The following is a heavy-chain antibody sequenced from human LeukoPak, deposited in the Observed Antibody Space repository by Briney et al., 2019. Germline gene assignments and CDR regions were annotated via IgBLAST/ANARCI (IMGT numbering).Heavy chain of an antibody. V-gene: IGHV3-30-3*01. D-gene: IGHD1-26*01. CDR3: ARDLTGSSYFDY. Sequence: GGSLRLSCAASGFTFRTYAMHWVRQAPGKGLEWVAVISNDGSNKYYAGSGKGRFTLSRDNTKNTLYLQMNSLRAEDTAVYYCARDLTGSSYFDYWGQGTLVTVSS. CDR1: GFTFRTYA. J-gene: IGHJ4*01. CDR2: ISNDGSNK.